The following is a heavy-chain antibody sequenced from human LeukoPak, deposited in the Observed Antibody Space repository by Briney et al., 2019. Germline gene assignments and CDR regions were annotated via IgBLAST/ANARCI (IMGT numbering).Heavy chain of an antibody. CDR1: GFTSSDYD. CDR2: ISSDGSST. J-gene: IGHJ4*02. Sequence: GRSLRLSCAASGFTSSDYDMNWVRQAPGKGLVWVSRISSDGSSTTYADSVKGRFTISRDNAKNTLYLQMNSLRAEDTAVYYCVREPQAEYYFDYWGQGTLVTVSS. CDR3: VREPQAEYYFDY. D-gene: IGHD1-14*01. V-gene: IGHV3-74*01.